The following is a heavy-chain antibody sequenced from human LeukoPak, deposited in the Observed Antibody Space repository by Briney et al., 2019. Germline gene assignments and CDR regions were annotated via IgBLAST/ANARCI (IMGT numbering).Heavy chain of an antibody. CDR1: GYTLTELS. D-gene: IGHD3-3*01. J-gene: IGHJ3*02. Sequence: ASVKVSCKVSGYTLTELSMHWVRQAPGQGLEWMGWISAYNGNTNYAQKLQGRVTMTTDTSTSTAYMELRSLRSDDTAVYYCARDLSSYYDFWSGYRSTPDYAFDIWGQGTMVTVSS. CDR2: ISAYNGNT. V-gene: IGHV1-18*01. CDR3: ARDLSSYYDFWSGYRSTPDYAFDI.